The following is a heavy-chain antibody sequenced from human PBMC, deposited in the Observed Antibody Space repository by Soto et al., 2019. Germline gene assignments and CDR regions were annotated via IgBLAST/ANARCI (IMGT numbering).Heavy chain of an antibody. J-gene: IGHJ4*02. D-gene: IGHD3-9*01. V-gene: IGHV3-23*01. CDR3: AKVPQWVLRYHDWFFDY. Sequence: EVQLLESGGGLVLPGGSLRLSCAVSGFSFSNSAMTWVRQAPGKGLDWVSGISGSGDITYNTDSVKGRFAISRDTSKNVVYLQMRSLRAKDTAVYYCAKVPQWVLRYHDWFFDYWGQGTMVTVSS. CDR2: ISGSGDIT. CDR1: GFSFSNSA.